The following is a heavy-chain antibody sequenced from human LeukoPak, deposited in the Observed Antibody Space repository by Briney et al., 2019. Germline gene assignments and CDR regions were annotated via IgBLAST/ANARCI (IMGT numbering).Heavy chain of an antibody. CDR2: ISTSSSYM. D-gene: IGHD2-15*01. J-gene: IGHJ4*02. Sequence: PGGSLRLSCAASGFTFSSYNMNWVRQAPGKGLEWVSSISTSSSYMYYADPVKGRFTISRDNAKNSLYLQMNSLRAEDTAVYHCARGELRSGGSGRLDYWGQGTLVTVSS. V-gene: IGHV3-21*01. CDR3: ARGELRSGGSGRLDY. CDR1: GFTFSSYN.